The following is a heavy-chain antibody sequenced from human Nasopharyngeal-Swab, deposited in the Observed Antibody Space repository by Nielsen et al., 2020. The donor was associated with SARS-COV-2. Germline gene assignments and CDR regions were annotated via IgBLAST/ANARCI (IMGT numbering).Heavy chain of an antibody. Sequence: SETLSLTCTVSGGSISSSSYYWGWIRQPPGKGLDWIGSIYYSGSTYYNPSLKSRVTISVDTSKNQFSLKLSSVTAADTAVYYCSSGELLLDYWGQRALVTVSS. D-gene: IGHD3-10*01. V-gene: IGHV4-39*01. CDR1: GGSISSSSYY. J-gene: IGHJ4*02. CDR2: IYYSGST. CDR3: SSGELLLDY.